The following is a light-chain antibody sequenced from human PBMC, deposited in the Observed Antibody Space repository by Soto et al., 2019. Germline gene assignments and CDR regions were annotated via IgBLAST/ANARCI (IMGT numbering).Light chain of an antibody. V-gene: IGKV3-20*01. CDR2: GAS. CDR3: QQGYSTPWT. J-gene: IGKJ1*01. CDR1: QSVSSSY. Sequence: EIVLTQSPGTLSLSPGERATLSCRASQSVSSSYLAWYQQKPGQAPRLLIYGASSRATGIPDRFSGSGSGTDFTLTISSLQPEDFATYYCQQGYSTPWTFGQGTKVDIK.